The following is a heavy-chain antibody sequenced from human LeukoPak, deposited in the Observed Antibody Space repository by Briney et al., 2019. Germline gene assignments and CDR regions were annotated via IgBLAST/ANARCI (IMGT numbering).Heavy chain of an antibody. CDR3: ARDNSVRAAAWWFTP. CDR2: ISPSGGST. D-gene: IGHD2-15*01. Sequence: GASVKVSCKAFGYTFTSNYMHWVRQAPGQGPEWMGVISPSGGSTTYAQKFQGRVTLTRDRATSTDYLEPSSLRPQDTAVYYCARDNSVRAAAWWFTPWGQGTLVTVSS. J-gene: IGHJ5*02. V-gene: IGHV1-46*01. CDR1: GYTFTSNY.